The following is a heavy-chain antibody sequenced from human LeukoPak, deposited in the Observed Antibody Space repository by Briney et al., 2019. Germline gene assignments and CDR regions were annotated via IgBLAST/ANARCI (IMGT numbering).Heavy chain of an antibody. J-gene: IGHJ5*02. CDR3: AILLGRGIAWFDP. CDR1: GGSFTNNA. Sequence: ASVKVSCKASGGSFTNNAVSWVRQVPGQGLEWMGRILPVFGVPTYAEKFLGRVTITADTSTSTVYMELYAVTSEDTAVYYCAILLGRGIAWFDPWGQGTLVSVSS. V-gene: IGHV1-69*04. D-gene: IGHD2-2*01. CDR2: ILPVFGVP.